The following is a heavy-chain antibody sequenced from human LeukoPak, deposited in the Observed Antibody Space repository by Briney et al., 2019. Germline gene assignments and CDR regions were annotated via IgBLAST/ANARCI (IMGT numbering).Heavy chain of an antibody. Sequence: GASVKVSCKVSGYTLTELSMHWVRQAPGKGLEWMGGFDPEDGETIYAQKFQGRVTITADKSTSTAYMELSSLRSEDTAVYYCAREPGIAAAGHDAFDIWGQGTMVTVSS. CDR1: GYTLTELS. CDR2: FDPEDGET. D-gene: IGHD6-13*01. CDR3: AREPGIAAAGHDAFDI. V-gene: IGHV1-24*01. J-gene: IGHJ3*02.